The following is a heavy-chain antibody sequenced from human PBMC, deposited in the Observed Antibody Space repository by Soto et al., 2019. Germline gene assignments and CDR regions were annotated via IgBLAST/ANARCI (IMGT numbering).Heavy chain of an antibody. Sequence: ASVKVSCKASGYTFTSYGISWGRQAPGQGLEWMGWISAYNGNTNYAQKLQGRVTMTTDTSTSTAYMELRSLRSDDTAVYYCARVGYYDFWSNYYGMDVWGQGTTVTVSS. CDR2: ISAYNGNT. CDR3: ARVGYYDFWSNYYGMDV. V-gene: IGHV1-18*01. J-gene: IGHJ6*02. CDR1: GYTFTSYG. D-gene: IGHD3-3*01.